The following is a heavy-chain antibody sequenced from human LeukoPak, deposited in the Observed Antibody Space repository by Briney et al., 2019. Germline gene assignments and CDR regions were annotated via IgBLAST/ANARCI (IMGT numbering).Heavy chain of an antibody. CDR1: GGSLSSISYY. CDR2: IYTSGST. D-gene: IGHD2-15*01. J-gene: IGHJ6*02. Sequence: SETLSLTCTVSGGSLSSISYYWSWIRQPAGKGLEWIVRIYTSGSTNYNPSLKSRVTMSVDTSKNQFSLKLSSLTAADTAVYYCARAHCSGGSCYSPYYYGMDVWGQGTTVTVSS. CDR3: ARAHCSGGSCYSPYYYGMDV. V-gene: IGHV4-61*02.